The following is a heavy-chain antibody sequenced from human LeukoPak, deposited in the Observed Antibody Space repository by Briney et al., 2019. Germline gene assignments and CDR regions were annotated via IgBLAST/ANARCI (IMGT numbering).Heavy chain of an antibody. CDR3: AKGRGYYDY. CDR2: ISWNSGSI. V-gene: IGHV3-9*01. CDR1: GITFGTYA. J-gene: IGHJ4*02. D-gene: IGHD3-22*01. Sequence: PGGSLRLSCAASGITFGTYAMTWVRQAPGKGLEWVSGISWNSGSIGYADSVKGRFTISRDNAKNSLYLQMNSLRAEDTALYYCAKGRGYYDYWGQGTLVTVSS.